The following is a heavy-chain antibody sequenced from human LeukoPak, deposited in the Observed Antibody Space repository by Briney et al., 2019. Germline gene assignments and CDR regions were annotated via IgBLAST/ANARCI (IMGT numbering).Heavy chain of an antibody. CDR1: GFTFSSYW. CDR3: ANGGTYSSGP. Sequence: PGGSLRLSCVSSGFTFSSYWMSWVRQAPGKGLEWVATIKPDGSAQYYVDSVKGRFTISRDNAKNSLFLQINSLRAEDTAVYYCANGGTYSSGPWGQGTLVTVSS. D-gene: IGHD3-22*01. J-gene: IGHJ5*02. CDR2: IKPDGSAQ. V-gene: IGHV3-7*01.